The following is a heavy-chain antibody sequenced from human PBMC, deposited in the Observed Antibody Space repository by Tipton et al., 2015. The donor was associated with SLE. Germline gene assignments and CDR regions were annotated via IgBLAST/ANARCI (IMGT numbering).Heavy chain of an antibody. CDR2: INHSGST. J-gene: IGHJ4*02. V-gene: IGHV4-34*01. CDR3: ARGNCSSTSCYSYYFDY. CDR1: GESFSGDY. Sequence: LRLSCAVYGESFSGDYWTWIRQPPGKGLEWIGEINHSGSTNYNPSLKSRVTISVDTSKNQFSLKLSSVTAADTAVYYCARGNCSSTSCYSYYFDYWGQGTLVTVSS. D-gene: IGHD2-2*01.